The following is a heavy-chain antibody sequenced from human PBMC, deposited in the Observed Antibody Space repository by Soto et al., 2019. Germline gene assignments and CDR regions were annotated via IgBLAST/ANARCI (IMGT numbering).Heavy chain of an antibody. J-gene: IGHJ4*02. CDR2: TSYDGNNE. Sequence: GWSLRLSCAASGFTFSNYAMHWVRQAPGKGLEWVALTSYDGNNEYYTDSVKGRFTISRDNSKNTLFLQMNSPRPEDTAVYYCAKDKGVFNWATSYFDYWGQGAMVTVSS. CDR3: AKDKGVFNWATSYFDY. V-gene: IGHV3-30*18. CDR1: GFTFSNYA. D-gene: IGHD1-1*01.